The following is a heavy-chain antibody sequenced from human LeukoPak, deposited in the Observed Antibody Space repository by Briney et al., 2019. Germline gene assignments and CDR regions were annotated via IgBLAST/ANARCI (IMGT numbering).Heavy chain of an antibody. J-gene: IGHJ6*02. V-gene: IGHV3-33*06. CDR2: IWFDGSNK. D-gene: IGHD6-19*01. Sequence: GGSLRLSCIASGFTFSSYGMHWVRQAPGKGLEWVAVIWFDGSNKYYADSVKGRLTISRDNSKSTLYLQMNSLRAEDTAVYYCAKAVAATGHYYFGMDVWGQGTTVTVSS. CDR3: AKAVAATGHYYFGMDV. CDR1: GFTFSSYG.